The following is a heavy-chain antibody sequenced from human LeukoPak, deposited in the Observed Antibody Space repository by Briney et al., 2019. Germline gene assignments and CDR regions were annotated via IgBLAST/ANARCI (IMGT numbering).Heavy chain of an antibody. D-gene: IGHD6-19*01. J-gene: IGHJ4*02. CDR2: ISYDGSTK. CDR3: ASQVFSSGFDY. CDR1: GFTFTNYP. Sequence: PGGSLRLSCAASGFTFTNYPIHWVRQAPGKGLEWVTVISYDGSTKYYADSVKGRFTISRDNSKNTLYLQMNSLRTEDTAVYYCASQVFSSGFDYWGQGTLVTVSS. V-gene: IGHV3-30-3*01.